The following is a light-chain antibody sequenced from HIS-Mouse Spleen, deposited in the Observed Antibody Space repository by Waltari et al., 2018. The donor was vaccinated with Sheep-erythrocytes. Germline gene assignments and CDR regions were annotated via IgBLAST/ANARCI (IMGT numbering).Light chain of an antibody. CDR1: SSDGGGYNY. J-gene: IGLJ1*01. CDR3: CSYAGSYNHV. Sequence: QSALTQPRSVSGSPGQAVTISCTGTSSDGGGYNYVSWYQQHPGKAPKLMIYDVSKRPSGVPDRFSGSKSGNTASLTISGLQAEDEADYYCCSYAGSYNHVFATGTKVTVL. CDR2: DVS. V-gene: IGLV2-11*01.